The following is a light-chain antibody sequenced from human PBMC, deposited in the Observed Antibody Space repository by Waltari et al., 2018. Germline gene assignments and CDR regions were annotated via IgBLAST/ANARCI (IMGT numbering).Light chain of an antibody. Sequence: YVLTQPPSVSVDPGKTARLTCGGDNIGSKSVNWYQQKPGQAPVLVMFYDSDRPSGIPERFSGSNPGNTATLTISWVEAGDEADYHCQVWDDVTDSGVFGGGTKLTVL. J-gene: IGLJ3*02. V-gene: IGLV3-21*04. CDR2: YDS. CDR3: QVWDDVTDSGV. CDR1: NIGSKS.